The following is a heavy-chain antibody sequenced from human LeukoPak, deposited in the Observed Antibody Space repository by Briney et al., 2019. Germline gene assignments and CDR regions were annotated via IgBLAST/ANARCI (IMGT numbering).Heavy chain of an antibody. CDR3: ARDRTTMVRGVFGRSIYYYGMDV. V-gene: IGHV3-7*01. Sequence: GGSLRLSCAASGFTFSSYWMSWVRQAPGKGLEWVTNIKQDGSEKYYVDSVKGRFTISRDNAKNSLYLQMNSLRAEDTAVYYCARDRTTMVRGVFGRSIYYYGMDVWGQGTTVTVSS. CDR2: IKQDGSEK. D-gene: IGHD3-10*01. CDR1: GFTFSSYW. J-gene: IGHJ6*02.